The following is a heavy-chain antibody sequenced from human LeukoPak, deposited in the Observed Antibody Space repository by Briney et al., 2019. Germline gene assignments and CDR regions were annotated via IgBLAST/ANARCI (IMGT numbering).Heavy chain of an antibody. Sequence: SETLSLTCAVYGGSFSGYYWSWIRQPPGKGLEWIGEINHSGSTNYNPSLKSRVTISVDTSKNQFSLKLSSVTAADTAVYYCARSSVGVRRRTDYWGQGTLVTVSS. J-gene: IGHJ4*02. CDR2: INHSGST. CDR1: GGSFSGYY. CDR3: ARSSVGVRRRTDY. D-gene: IGHD1-26*01. V-gene: IGHV4-34*01.